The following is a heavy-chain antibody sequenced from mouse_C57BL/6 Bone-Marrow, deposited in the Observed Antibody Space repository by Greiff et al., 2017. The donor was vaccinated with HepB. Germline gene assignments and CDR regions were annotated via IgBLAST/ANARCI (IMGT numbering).Heavy chain of an antibody. Sequence: QVQLQQSGAELVRPGASVTLSCKASGYTFTDYEMHWVKQTPVHGLEWIGAIDPETGGTAYNQKFKGKAILTADKSSSTAYMELRSLTSEDSAVYYCTRSLLWLRRDYYAMDYWGQGTSVTVSS. J-gene: IGHJ4*01. CDR2: IDPETGGT. CDR1: GYTFTDYE. CDR3: TRSLLWLRRDYYAMDY. D-gene: IGHD2-9*01. V-gene: IGHV1-15*01.